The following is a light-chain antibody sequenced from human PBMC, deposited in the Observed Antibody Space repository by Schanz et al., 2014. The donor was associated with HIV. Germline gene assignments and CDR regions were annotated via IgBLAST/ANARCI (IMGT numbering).Light chain of an antibody. V-gene: IGKV3-15*01. CDR2: RAS. Sequence: EIVMTQSPATLSVSLGEGATLSCRASQGVTSNLAWYQQRPGQAPRLLIYRASTRAAGIPARFSGSGSGTEFTLTISSLQSEDFATYYCQQSHSAPWTFGQGTKVEIK. CDR3: QQSHSAPWT. J-gene: IGKJ1*01. CDR1: QGVTSN.